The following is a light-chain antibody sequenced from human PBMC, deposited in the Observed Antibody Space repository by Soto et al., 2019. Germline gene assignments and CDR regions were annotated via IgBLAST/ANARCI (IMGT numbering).Light chain of an antibody. CDR3: QQYNYWPIT. CDR1: QSVADN. Sequence: EVVMTQSPATLPVSPGERVTLSCRSSQSVADNLAWFQQKPGQGPRLRIYGASTRATGIPAMFSGSGSETDFTLTVSSLRSEDSAVYYCQQYNYWPITFGQGIRLEI. CDR2: GAS. J-gene: IGKJ5*01. V-gene: IGKV3-15*01.